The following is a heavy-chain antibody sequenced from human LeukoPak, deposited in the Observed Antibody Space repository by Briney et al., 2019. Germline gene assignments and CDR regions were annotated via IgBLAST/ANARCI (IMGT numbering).Heavy chain of an antibody. CDR2: INPNSGGT. J-gene: IGHJ4*02. D-gene: IGHD3-22*01. Sequence: ASVKVSCKSSGYTFTGYYMHWVRQAPGQGLGWMGWINPNSGGTNYAQKFQGRVTMTRDTSISTAYMELSRLRSDDTAVYYCASAYDSSGYYKLWGQGTLVTVSS. CDR1: GYTFTGYY. V-gene: IGHV1-2*02. CDR3: ASAYDSSGYYKL.